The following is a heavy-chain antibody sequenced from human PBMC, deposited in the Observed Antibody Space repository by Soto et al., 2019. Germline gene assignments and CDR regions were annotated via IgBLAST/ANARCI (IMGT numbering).Heavy chain of an antibody. V-gene: IGHV1-18*01. CDR2: INGYGHGA. Sequence: QVQLVQSGAEVRQPGASVKVSCKASGYSFTTYGMSWVRQAPGQGLEYMGWINGYGHGAKYVQRFQGRFSMTTDTSTTTVYMELRSITADDTAVYYCVRDLNGDFYYWGQGTVVIVSP. CDR1: GYSFTTYG. D-gene: IGHD3-10*01. CDR3: VRDLNGDFYY. J-gene: IGHJ4*02.